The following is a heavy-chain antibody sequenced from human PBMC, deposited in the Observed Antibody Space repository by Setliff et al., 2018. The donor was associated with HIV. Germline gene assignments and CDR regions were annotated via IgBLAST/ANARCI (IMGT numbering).Heavy chain of an antibody. CDR1: GGSFSDYY. D-gene: IGHD1-26*01. CDR3: ARGRGSY. Sequence: SETLSLTCAVYGGSFSDYYWSWIRQPPGKGLEWIGEINHSGSTYYNPSLKSRVTISVDTSKNLFSLRLSSVTAADTAVYYCARGRGSYWGQGTLVTVSS. V-gene: IGHV4-34*01. CDR2: INHSGST. J-gene: IGHJ4*02.